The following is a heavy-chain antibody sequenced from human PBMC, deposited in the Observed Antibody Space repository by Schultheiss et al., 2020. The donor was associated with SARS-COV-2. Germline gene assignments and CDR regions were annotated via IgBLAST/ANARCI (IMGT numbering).Heavy chain of an antibody. CDR2: ISSSSSYI. Sequence: GGSLRLSCAASGLTFRTYTMHWVRQVPGKGLEWVSSISSSSSYIYYADSVKGRFTISRDNAKNSLYLQMNSLRAEDTAVYYCTSPTSGSYYFDYWGQGTLVTVSS. J-gene: IGHJ4*02. D-gene: IGHD1-26*01. CDR1: GLTFRTYT. CDR3: TSPTSGSYYFDY. V-gene: IGHV3-21*01.